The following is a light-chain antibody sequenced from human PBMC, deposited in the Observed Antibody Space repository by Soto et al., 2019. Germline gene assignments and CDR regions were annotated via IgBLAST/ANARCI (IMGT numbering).Light chain of an antibody. Sequence: QSVLTQPPSASGSPGQSVTISCTGTSSDVGGYNYVSWYQQHPGKPPKLMIYEVSKRPSGVPDRFSGSKSGNTASLTVSGLQAEDEEDYYCNSYAGSNNWVFGGGTKLTVL. V-gene: IGLV2-8*01. CDR2: EVS. CDR3: NSYAGSNNWV. J-gene: IGLJ3*02. CDR1: SSDVGGYNY.